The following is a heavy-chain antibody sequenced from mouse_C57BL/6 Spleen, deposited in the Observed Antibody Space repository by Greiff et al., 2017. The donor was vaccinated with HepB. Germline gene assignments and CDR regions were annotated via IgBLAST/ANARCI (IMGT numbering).Heavy chain of an antibody. CDR1: GYAFSSYW. Sequence: QVQLQQSGAELVKPGASVKISCKASGYAFSSYWMNWVKQRPGKGLEWIGQIYPGDGDTNYNGKFKGKATLTADKSSSTAYMQLSSLTSEDSAVYFCARWDYGYDDGGFFDYWGQGTTLTVSS. V-gene: IGHV1-80*01. D-gene: IGHD2-2*01. CDR2: IYPGDGDT. J-gene: IGHJ2*01. CDR3: ARWDYGYDDGGFFDY.